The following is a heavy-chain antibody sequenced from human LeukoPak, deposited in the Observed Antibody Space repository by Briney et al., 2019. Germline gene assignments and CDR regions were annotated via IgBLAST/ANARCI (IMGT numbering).Heavy chain of an antibody. CDR1: GGSISSGDYY. V-gene: IGHV4-30-2*03. CDR2: IYYSGNT. CDR3: ARLGGAFDI. D-gene: IGHD1-26*01. J-gene: IGHJ3*02. Sequence: PSQTLSLTCTVSGGSISSGDYYWSWIRQPPGKGLEWIGSIYYSGNTYYNPSLKSRVTISVDTSKNQFSLRLSSVTAADTAVYYCARLGGAFDIWGQATMVTVSS.